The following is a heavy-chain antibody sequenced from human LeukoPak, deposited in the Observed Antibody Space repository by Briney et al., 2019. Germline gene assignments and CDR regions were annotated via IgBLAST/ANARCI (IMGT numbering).Heavy chain of an antibody. CDR1: GGTFSSYA. CDR2: IIPIFGTA. V-gene: IGHV1-69*13. Sequence: SVKVSCTASGGTFSSYAISWVRQAPGQGLEWMGGIIPIFGTANYAQKFQGRVTITADESTSTAYMELSSLRSEDTAVYYCARSEYNWNDVEGYYFDYWGQGTLVTVSS. D-gene: IGHD1-1*01. CDR3: ARSEYNWNDVEGYYFDY. J-gene: IGHJ4*02.